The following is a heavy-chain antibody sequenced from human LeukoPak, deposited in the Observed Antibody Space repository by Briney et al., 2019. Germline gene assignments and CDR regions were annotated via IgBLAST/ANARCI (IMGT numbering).Heavy chain of an antibody. Sequence: PGGSLRLSCAASGFTFSSYEMNWVRQAPGKGLEWVSYISSSGSTIYYADPVKGRFTISRDNAKNSLYLQMNSLRAEDTAVYYCARLMATTDHDAFDIWGQGTMATVSS. CDR3: ARLMATTDHDAFDI. CDR1: GFTFSSYE. D-gene: IGHD5-24*01. V-gene: IGHV3-48*03. J-gene: IGHJ3*02. CDR2: ISSSGSTI.